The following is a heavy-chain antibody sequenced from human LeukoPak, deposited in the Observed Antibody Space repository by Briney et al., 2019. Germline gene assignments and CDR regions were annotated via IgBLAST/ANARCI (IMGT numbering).Heavy chain of an antibody. D-gene: IGHD5-18*01. J-gene: IGHJ4*02. Sequence: GXXLRLSCAASGFSFTTSWMSWVRQAPGKGLEWVASIEQDGSEKYYVDSVKGRFTISRDNAKNSLFLQMNSLRAEDTAVYYCAKGHTSLAPGGQGALVTVSS. CDR3: AKGHTSLAP. CDR2: IEQDGSEK. CDR1: GFSFTTSW. V-gene: IGHV3-7*01.